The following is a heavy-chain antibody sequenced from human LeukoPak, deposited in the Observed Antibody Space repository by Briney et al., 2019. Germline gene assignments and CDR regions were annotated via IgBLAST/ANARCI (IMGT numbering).Heavy chain of an antibody. D-gene: IGHD3-10*01. CDR3: ARSDGYGLVGI. V-gene: IGHV4-59*12. Sequence: SETLSLTCAVYGGSFSGYYWSWIRQPPGKGLEWIGYIYYSGSTNYKPSLKSRVTISVDTSKNQFSLKLSSVTAADTAVYYCARSDGYGLVGIWGQGTMVTVSS. CDR1: GGSFSGYY. J-gene: IGHJ3*02. CDR2: IYYSGST.